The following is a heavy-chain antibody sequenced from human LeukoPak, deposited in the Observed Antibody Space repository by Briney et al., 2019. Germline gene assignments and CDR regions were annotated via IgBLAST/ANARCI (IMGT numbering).Heavy chain of an antibody. J-gene: IGHJ4*02. V-gene: IGHV4-59*12. CDR2: IHYSGST. CDR3: ARGRVAGTTGVDY. Sequence: SETLSLTCSVSGGSINSFYWSWIRQPPGKGLEWIGYIHYSGSTNYNPSLKSRVTISVDTSKNQFSLKLSSVTAADTAVYYCARGRVAGTTGVDYWGQGTLVTVSS. CDR1: GGSINSFY. D-gene: IGHD6-19*01.